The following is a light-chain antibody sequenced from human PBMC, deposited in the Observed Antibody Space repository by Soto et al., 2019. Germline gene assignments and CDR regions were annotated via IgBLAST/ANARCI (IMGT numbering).Light chain of an antibody. J-gene: IGKJ5*01. CDR2: LGS. V-gene: IGKV2-28*01. CDR1: ESLLHSNGYNY. CDR3: MQALQTPA. Sequence: DIVMTESPLSLPVTPGEAASSSCRXSESLLHSNGYNYLDWYLQKPGQSPQLLIYLGSNRSSGVPDRFSGSGSGTDFTLRISRVEAEDVGVYYCMQALQTPAFGQGTRLEIK.